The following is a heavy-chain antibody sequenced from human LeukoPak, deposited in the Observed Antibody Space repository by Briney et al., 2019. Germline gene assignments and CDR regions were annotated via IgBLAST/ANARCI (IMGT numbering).Heavy chain of an antibody. CDR2: ISYDGSNK. CDR1: EFTFMDYV. Sequence: GGSLRLSCAASEFTFMDYVVSWVRQAPGKGLEWVAVISYDGSNKYYADSVKGRFTISRDNSKNTLYLQMNSLRAEDTAVYYCAKDQNDAFDIWGQGTMVTVSS. V-gene: IGHV3-30*18. J-gene: IGHJ3*02. CDR3: AKDQNDAFDI.